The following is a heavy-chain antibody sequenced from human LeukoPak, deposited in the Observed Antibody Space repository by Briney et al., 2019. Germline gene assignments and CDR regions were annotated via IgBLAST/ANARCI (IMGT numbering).Heavy chain of an antibody. CDR1: GGTFSSYA. V-gene: IGHV1-69*13. CDR3: ARTDLGNVAFDY. D-gene: IGHD2-2*03. J-gene: IGHJ4*02. Sequence: SVKVSCKASGGTFSSYAISWVRQAPGQGLEWMGGIIPIFGTANYAQKFQGRVTITADESTSTAYMELSSLRSEDTAVYYCARTDLGNVAFDYWSQGTLVTVSS. CDR2: IIPIFGTA.